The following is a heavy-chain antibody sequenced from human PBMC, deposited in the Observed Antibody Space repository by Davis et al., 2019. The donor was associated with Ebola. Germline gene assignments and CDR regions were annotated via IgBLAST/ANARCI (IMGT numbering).Heavy chain of an antibody. V-gene: IGHV3-49*03. CDR1: GFTFGDYA. CDR3: TRYYTVYYYYGMDV. Sequence: GESLKISCTASGFTFGDYAMSWFRQAPGKGLEWEGFIRSKAYGGTTEYAASVKGRFTISRDDSKSIAYLQMNSLKTEDTAVYYCTRYYTVYYYYGMDVWGKGTTVTVSS. D-gene: IGHD2-2*02. CDR2: IRSKAYGGTT. J-gene: IGHJ6*04.